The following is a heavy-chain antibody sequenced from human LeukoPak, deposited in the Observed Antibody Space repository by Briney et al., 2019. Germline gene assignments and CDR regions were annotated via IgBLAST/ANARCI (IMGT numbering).Heavy chain of an antibody. J-gene: IGHJ4*02. Sequence: GRSLRLSCAASGFTFSSYAMHWVRQAPGKGLEWVAVISYDGSNKYYADSVKGRFTISRDNAKNTLYLQMNSLRAEDTAVYYCVRSAFLTTEFYFDYWGQGTLVTVSS. CDR1: GFTFSSYA. CDR3: VRSAFLTTEFYFDY. D-gene: IGHD4-11*01. CDR2: ISYDGSNK. V-gene: IGHV3-30-3*01.